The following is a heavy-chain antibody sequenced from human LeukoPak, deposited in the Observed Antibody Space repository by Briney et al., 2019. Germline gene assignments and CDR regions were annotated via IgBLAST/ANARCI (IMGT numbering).Heavy chain of an antibody. CDR3: ARAWVSSGGPPDY. V-gene: IGHV3-30-3*01. D-gene: IGHD2-15*01. CDR2: ISYDGSNK. CDR1: GFTFSSYA. Sequence: PGGSLRLSCAASGFTFSSYAMHWVRQAPGKGLEWVAVISYDGSNKYYADSVKGRFTISRDNSKNTLYLQMNSLRAEDTAVYYCARAWVSSGGPPDYWGQGTLVTVSS. J-gene: IGHJ4*02.